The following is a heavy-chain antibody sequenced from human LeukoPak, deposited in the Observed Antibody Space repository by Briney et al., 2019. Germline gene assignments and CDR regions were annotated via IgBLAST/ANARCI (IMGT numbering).Heavy chain of an antibody. CDR3: AREPYSSSWYPFDY. J-gene: IGHJ4*02. V-gene: IGHV1-69*04. CDR1: GGTFSSYA. D-gene: IGHD6-13*01. Sequence: ASVTVSCKASGGTFSSYAISWVRQAPGQGLEWMGRIIPILGIANYAQKFQGRVTITADKSTSTAYMELSSLRSEDTAVYYCAREPYSSSWYPFDYWGQGTLVTVSS. CDR2: IIPILGIA.